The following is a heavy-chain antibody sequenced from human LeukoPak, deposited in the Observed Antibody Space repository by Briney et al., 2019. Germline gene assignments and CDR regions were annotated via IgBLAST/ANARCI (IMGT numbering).Heavy chain of an antibody. CDR1: GGSFSGYY. CDR3: ARGRTWDSCSSTSCPPKPTTQFDY. Sequence: SETLSLTCAVYGGSFSGYYWSWIRQPPGKGLEWIGEINHSGSTNYNPSLKSRVTISVDTSKNQFSLKLSSVTAADTAVYYCARGRTWDSCSSTSCPPKPTTQFDYWGQGTLVTVSS. J-gene: IGHJ4*02. V-gene: IGHV4-34*01. D-gene: IGHD2-2*01. CDR2: INHSGST.